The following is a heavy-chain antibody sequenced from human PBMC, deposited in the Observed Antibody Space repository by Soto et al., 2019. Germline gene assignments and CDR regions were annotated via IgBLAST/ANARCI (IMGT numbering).Heavy chain of an antibody. J-gene: IGHJ4*02. Sequence: SETLSLTCAVSGGSISSYYWNWIRQPAGKGLEWIGRIYSSGSTNYNPSLKSRVTMSVDTSKNQFSLKLTSVTAADTAVYYCARGREGGSGWFVDYWGQGTLVTVSS. CDR3: ARGREGGSGWFVDY. CDR1: GGSISSYY. CDR2: IYSSGST. D-gene: IGHD6-19*01. V-gene: IGHV4-4*07.